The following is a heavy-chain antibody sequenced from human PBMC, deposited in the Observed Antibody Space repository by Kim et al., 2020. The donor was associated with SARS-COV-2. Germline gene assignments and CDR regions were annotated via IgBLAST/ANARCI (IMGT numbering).Heavy chain of an antibody. D-gene: IGHD3-10*01. Sequence: GESLKISCKXSGYSFTSYWIGWVRQMPGKGLEWMGIIYPGDSDTRYSPSFQGQVTISADKSISTAYLQWSSLKASDTAMYYCARQGRVLLWFGELARWFDPWGQGTLVTVSS. J-gene: IGHJ5*02. CDR2: IYPGDSDT. V-gene: IGHV5-51*01. CDR3: ARQGRVLLWFGELARWFDP. CDR1: GYSFTSYW.